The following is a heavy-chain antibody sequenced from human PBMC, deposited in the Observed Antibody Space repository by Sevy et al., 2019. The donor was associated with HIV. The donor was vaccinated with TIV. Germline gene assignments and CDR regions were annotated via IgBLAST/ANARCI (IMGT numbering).Heavy chain of an antibody. D-gene: IGHD4-4*01. Sequence: GGSLRLSCAASGITFSSAWMSWVRLVPGKGLEWLGRIKSETDGGAADYAAAVKGRFTISRDDSIETLYLQLNSLKTEDTAVYYCTTDLGFYSAKWGQGTLVTVSS. CDR3: TTDLGFYSAK. CDR2: IKSETDGGAA. V-gene: IGHV3-15*01. CDR1: GITFSSAW. J-gene: IGHJ4*02.